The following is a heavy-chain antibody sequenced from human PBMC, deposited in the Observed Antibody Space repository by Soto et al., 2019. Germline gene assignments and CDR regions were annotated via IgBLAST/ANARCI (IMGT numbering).Heavy chain of an antibody. CDR3: AHRLEGYDWNSGNFDH. CDR1: AYTFTSYD. CDR2: MNPNNGNT. Sequence: GASVKGSCKAAAYTFTSYDINWVRQATGQEFEWMGWMNPNNGNTAYAQKFQGRLSITKDTSKNQVVLTMTNMDPVDTGTYYCAHRLEGYDWNSGNFDHWGQGTLVTVSS. J-gene: IGHJ4*02. V-gene: IGHV1-8*01. D-gene: IGHD1-7*01.